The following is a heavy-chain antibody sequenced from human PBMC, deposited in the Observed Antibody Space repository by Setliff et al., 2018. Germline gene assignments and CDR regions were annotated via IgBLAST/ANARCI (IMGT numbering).Heavy chain of an antibody. V-gene: IGHV3-48*01. D-gene: IGHD2-8*01. Sequence: GGSLRLSCAVSGLRFSDAWVSWVRLAPGKGLEWISYIGTSSSTIYYADSVKGRFTISRDNANHTLYLQMNSLRAGDTAVYYCARVGRERSNGECYSTTPCYSYYMDVWGKGTTVTVSS. CDR1: GLRFSDAW. CDR2: IGTSSSTI. J-gene: IGHJ6*03. CDR3: ARVGRERSNGECYSTTPCYSYYMDV.